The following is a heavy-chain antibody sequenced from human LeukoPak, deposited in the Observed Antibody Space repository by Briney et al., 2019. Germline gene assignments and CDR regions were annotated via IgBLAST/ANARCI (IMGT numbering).Heavy chain of an antibody. V-gene: IGHV3-53*01. D-gene: IGHD3-10*01. Sequence: GGSLILSCAASGFTVASKYMNWVRQDPGKGLEWVSILYSGSDTYYSDSVMGRFTISRDNSRNTLFLQMDSLRVEDTAVYYCARVGDHYHWNFDLWGRGTLVTVFS. CDR2: LYSGSDT. CDR3: ARVGDHYHWNFDL. CDR1: GFTVASKY. J-gene: IGHJ2*01.